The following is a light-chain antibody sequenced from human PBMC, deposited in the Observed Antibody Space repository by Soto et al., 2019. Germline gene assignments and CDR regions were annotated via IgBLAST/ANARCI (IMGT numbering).Light chain of an antibody. CDR3: SSYTSSSTVV. V-gene: IGLV2-14*01. J-gene: IGLJ2*01. CDR2: DVS. CDR1: SSDVGCYNY. Sequence: QSALTQPASVSGSPGQSITISCTGTSSDVGCYNYVSWYQQHPGKAPKLMIYDVSNRPSGVSNRFSGSKSGNTASLTISGLQAEDEDDYYCSSYTSSSTVVFGGGTKVTVL.